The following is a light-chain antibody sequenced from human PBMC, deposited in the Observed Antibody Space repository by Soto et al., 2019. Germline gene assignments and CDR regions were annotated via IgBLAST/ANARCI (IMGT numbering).Light chain of an antibody. CDR1: QSISRW. CDR2: KAS. CDR3: QQYNDYPWT. J-gene: IGKJ1*01. Sequence: DIQMTQSPSTLSASVGDRVTITCRASQSISRWLALYQQKPGKVPKLLIYKASGLNSEGPSRFSGSGSGTEFTLTISSLQPDDFATYYCQQYNDYPWTFGQGTKVDIK. V-gene: IGKV1-5*03.